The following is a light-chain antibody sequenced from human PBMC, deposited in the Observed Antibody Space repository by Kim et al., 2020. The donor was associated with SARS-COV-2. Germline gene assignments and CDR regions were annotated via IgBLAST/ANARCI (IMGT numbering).Light chain of an antibody. Sequence: SVGDRVTITCQASQDISNYLNWYQQKPGKAPKLLIYDASNLETGVPSRFSGSGSGTDFTFTISSLQPEDIATYYCQQYDNLPPPSTFGQGTKLEI. CDR2: DAS. CDR1: QDISNY. J-gene: IGKJ2*01. V-gene: IGKV1-33*01. CDR3: QQYDNLPPPST.